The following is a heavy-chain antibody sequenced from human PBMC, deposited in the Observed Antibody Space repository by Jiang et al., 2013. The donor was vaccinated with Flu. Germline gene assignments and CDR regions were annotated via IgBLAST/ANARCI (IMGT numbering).Heavy chain of an antibody. CDR1: GGSISSYY. Sequence: GPGLVKPSETLSLTCTVSGGSISSYYWSWIRQPPGKGLEWIGYIYYSGSTNYNPSLKSRVTISVDTSKNQFSLKLSSVTAADTAVYYCARGDSSSWSYFDYWGQGTLVTVSS. D-gene: IGHD6-13*01. CDR2: IYYSGST. J-gene: IGHJ4*02. V-gene: IGHV4-59*01. CDR3: ARGDSSSWSYFDY.